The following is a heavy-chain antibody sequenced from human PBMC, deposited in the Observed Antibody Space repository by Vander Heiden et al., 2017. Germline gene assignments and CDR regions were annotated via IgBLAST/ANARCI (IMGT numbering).Heavy chain of an antibody. CDR2: ISSSSSTI. V-gene: IGHV3-48*02. CDR1: GFTFSSYS. CDR3: ALNYFGSGSPLMYH. J-gene: IGHJ5*02. D-gene: IGHD3-10*01. Sequence: EGQPVESGGGLVQPGGSRRLSWTASGFTFSSYSMNWVRQAPGKGLEWVSYISSSSSTIYYADSVKGRFTISRDNAKNSLYLRMNSLRDEDTALYYCALNYFGSGSPLMYHWGQGTLVTVSS.